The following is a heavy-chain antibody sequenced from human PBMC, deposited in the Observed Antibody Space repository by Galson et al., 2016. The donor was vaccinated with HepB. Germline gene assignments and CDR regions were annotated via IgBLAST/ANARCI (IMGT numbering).Heavy chain of an antibody. Sequence: PALVKPTQTLTLTCTFSGFSLSTSGMCVSWIRQPPGKALEWLALIGWDDDKYYSTSLKTRLTISKDTSKNQVVLTITNMDPVDTATYYCARIRRRFGYYYYGMDVWGQGTTVTVSS. CDR2: IGWDDDK. J-gene: IGHJ6*02. V-gene: IGHV2-70*01. D-gene: IGHD5/OR15-5a*01. CDR1: GFSLSTSGMC. CDR3: ARIRRRFGYYYYGMDV.